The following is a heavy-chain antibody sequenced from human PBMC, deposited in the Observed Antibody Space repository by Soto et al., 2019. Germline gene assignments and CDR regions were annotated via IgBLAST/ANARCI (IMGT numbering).Heavy chain of an antibody. CDR3: ATHRGGNNYGELDY. V-gene: IGHV3-23*01. CDR2: IRDSGANT. J-gene: IGHJ4*02. Sequence: GSLRLSCAASGFTFSSYAMSWVRQAPGKGLEWVSAIRDSGANTYYADSVKGRFTISRDNARNTLDLQMNSLRAEDTAIYYCATHRGGNNYGELDYWGQGTLVTVSS. CDR1: GFTFSSYA. D-gene: IGHD5-18*01.